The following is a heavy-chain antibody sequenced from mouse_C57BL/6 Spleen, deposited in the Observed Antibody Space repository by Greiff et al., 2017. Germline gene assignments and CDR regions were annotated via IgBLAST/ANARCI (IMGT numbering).Heavy chain of an antibody. D-gene: IGHD2-3*01. J-gene: IGHJ4*01. CDR3: ARSVYDGYYPYAMDY. CDR1: GYTFTSYW. V-gene: IGHV1-61*01. CDR2: IYPSDSET. Sequence: VQLQQPGAELVRPGSSVKLSCKASGYTFTSYWMDWVKQRPGKGLEWIGNIYPSDSETHYNQKFKDKATMTIDKSSSTAYMQLSSLTSEDSAVYYCARSVYDGYYPYAMDYWGQGTSVTVSS.